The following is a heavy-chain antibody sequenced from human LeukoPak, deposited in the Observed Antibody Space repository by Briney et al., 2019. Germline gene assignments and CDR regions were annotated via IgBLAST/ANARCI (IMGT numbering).Heavy chain of an antibody. Sequence: SETLSLTCTVSGYSISTGHYWDWIRQPPGKGLEWIGTFYHGGSTYYNPSLKSRVTISVDTSKNQFSLNLTSVTAADTAVYYCARARRNWSGYYPVWGQGTLVTVSS. CDR2: FYHGGST. D-gene: IGHD3-3*01. CDR3: ARARRNWSGYYPV. J-gene: IGHJ4*02. V-gene: IGHV4-38-2*02. CDR1: GYSISTGHY.